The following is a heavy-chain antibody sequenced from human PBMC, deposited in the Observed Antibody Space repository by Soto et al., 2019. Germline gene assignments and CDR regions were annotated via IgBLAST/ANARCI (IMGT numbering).Heavy chain of an antibody. Sequence: EVQLLESGGGLVQPGGSLRLSCAASGFTFSSYAMSWVRQAPGKGLEWVSAISGSGGSTYYADSVKGRFTISRDNSKNTLYLQMNSLRAEDTAVYYCAKEQGIVVVVAATPDYWGQGTLVTVSS. CDR3: AKEQGIVVVVAATPDY. CDR1: GFTFSSYA. J-gene: IGHJ4*02. CDR2: ISGSGGST. V-gene: IGHV3-23*01. D-gene: IGHD2-15*01.